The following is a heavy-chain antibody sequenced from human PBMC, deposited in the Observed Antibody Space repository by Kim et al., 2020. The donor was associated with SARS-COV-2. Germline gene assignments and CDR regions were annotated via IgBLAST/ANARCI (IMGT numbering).Heavy chain of an antibody. D-gene: IGHD6-13*01. V-gene: IGHV1-69*04. CDR3: ARDRGIAAAGTYYYYGMDV. J-gene: IGHJ6*02. CDR1: GGTFSSYA. CDR2: IIPILGIA. Sequence: SVKVSCKASGGTFSSYAISWVRQAPGQGLEWMGRIIPILGIANYAQKFQGRVTITADKSTSTAYMELSSLRSEDTAVYYCARDRGIAAAGTYYYYGMDVWGQGTTVTVSS.